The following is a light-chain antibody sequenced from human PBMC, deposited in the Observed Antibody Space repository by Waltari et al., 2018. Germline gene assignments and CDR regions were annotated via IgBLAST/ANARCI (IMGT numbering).Light chain of an antibody. CDR2: DVS. Sequence: QSALTQPASVSGSPGQSIAISCTGTSSDVGGYNYVSWYQHTPGKAPRLMIYDVSNRPSGVSNRFSGSKSGNTASLTISGLQAEDEADYYCTSYTSRSTWVFGGVTKMTVL. CDR3: TSYTSRSTWV. J-gene: IGLJ2*01. CDR1: SSDVGGYNY. V-gene: IGLV2-14*03.